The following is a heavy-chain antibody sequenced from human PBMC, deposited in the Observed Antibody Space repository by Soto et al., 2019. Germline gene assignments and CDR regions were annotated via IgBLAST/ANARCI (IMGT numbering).Heavy chain of an antibody. CDR3: ARDPGVVPAGGMDV. CDR2: IYYSGST. V-gene: IGHV4-30-4*01. J-gene: IGHJ6*02. Sequence: QVQLQESGPGLVKPSQTLSLTCTVSGGSISSGDYYWSWIRQPPGKGLEWIGYIYYSGSTYYNPSLKSRGTISVATSKNRFSLKQSSVTAADTAVYYCARDPGVVPAGGMDVWGQGTTVTVSS. D-gene: IGHD2-2*01. CDR1: GGSISSGDYY.